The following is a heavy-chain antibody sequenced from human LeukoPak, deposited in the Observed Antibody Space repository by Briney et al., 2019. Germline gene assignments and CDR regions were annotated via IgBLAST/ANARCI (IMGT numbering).Heavy chain of an antibody. Sequence: PSETLSLTCTVSGGSVSSGSYYWSWIRQPPGKGLEWIGYIYYSGSTNYNPSLKSRVIISVDTSKNQFSLKLSSVTAADTAVYYCARKGYCSSTSCHYYYYGMDVWGQGTTVTVSS. CDR1: GGSVSSGSYY. CDR2: IYYSGST. CDR3: ARKGYCSSTSCHYYYYGMDV. J-gene: IGHJ6*02. D-gene: IGHD2-2*01. V-gene: IGHV4-61*01.